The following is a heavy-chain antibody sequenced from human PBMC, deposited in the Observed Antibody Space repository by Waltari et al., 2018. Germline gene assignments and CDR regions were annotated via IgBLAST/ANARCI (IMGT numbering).Heavy chain of an antibody. Sequence: EVQLVESGGGLVQPGGSLRLSCAASGFTFSSYWMSWVRQAPGKGRVGVANIKQDGSEKYYVDSVKGRFTISRDNAKNSLYLQMNSLRAEDTAVYYCARRDGLGYFDLWGRGTLVTVSS. D-gene: IGHD2-8*01. V-gene: IGHV3-7*01. CDR2: IKQDGSEK. J-gene: IGHJ2*01. CDR1: GFTFSSYW. CDR3: ARRDGLGYFDL.